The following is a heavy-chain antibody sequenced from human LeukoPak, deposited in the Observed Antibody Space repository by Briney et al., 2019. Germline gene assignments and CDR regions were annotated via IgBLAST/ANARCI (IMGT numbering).Heavy chain of an antibody. D-gene: IGHD3-22*01. V-gene: IGHV4-39*07. CDR1: GGSINTPTYY. CDR2: MFRSGET. CDR3: ARTRYDSPGS. J-gene: IGHJ5*02. Sequence: PSETLSLICSVSGGSINTPTYYWGWIRQPPGKGLEWIGSMFRSGETYLNSSLKSRVTISLDKSKNQFSLRMISVTAADTAIYYCARTRYDSPGSWGQGTLVTVSS.